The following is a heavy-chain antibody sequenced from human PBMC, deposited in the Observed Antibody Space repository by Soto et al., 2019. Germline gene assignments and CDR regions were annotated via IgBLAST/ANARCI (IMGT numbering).Heavy chain of an antibody. CDR3: GKYMWGGSYSGAFDI. Sequence: QVQLVESGGGVVQPGRSLRLSCAASGFIFSSYGMHWVRQAPGKGLEWVAVILYDGSNKYYADSVKGRFTISRDNSKNTLYLQMNSLRAEDTAVYYCGKYMWGGSYSGAFDIGGQGTMVTVSS. J-gene: IGHJ3*02. CDR2: ILYDGSNK. V-gene: IGHV3-30*18. CDR1: GFIFSSYG. D-gene: IGHD1-26*01.